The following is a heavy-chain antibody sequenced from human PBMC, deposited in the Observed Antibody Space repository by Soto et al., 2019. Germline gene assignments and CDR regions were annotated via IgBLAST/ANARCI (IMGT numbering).Heavy chain of an antibody. Sequence: QVQLVESGGGVVQPGRSLRLSCAASGFTFSSYAMHWVRQAPGKGLGWVAVISYDGSNKYYADSVKGRFTISRDNSKNTLYLQMNSLRAEDTAVYYFARANLAYCGGDCYTALVYWGQGTLVTVSS. D-gene: IGHD2-21*02. J-gene: IGHJ4*02. V-gene: IGHV3-30-3*01. CDR1: GFTFSSYA. CDR2: ISYDGSNK. CDR3: ARANLAYCGGDCYTALVY.